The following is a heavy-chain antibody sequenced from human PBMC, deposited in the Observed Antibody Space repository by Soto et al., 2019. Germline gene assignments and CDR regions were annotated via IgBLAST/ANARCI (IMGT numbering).Heavy chain of an antibody. Sequence: VQLLESGGGLVQPGGSLRLSCAASGFTFSSYAMSWVRQAPGKGLEWVSALSGSGVSTYYADSVKGRFTISRDNSKNTLYPKMNSLRAEDTAVYYCAKGWGSKDDYATSGYDLYFYYDMDVVGQGTTVTISS. V-gene: IGHV3-23*01. CDR1: GFTFSSYA. CDR2: LSGSGVST. J-gene: IGHJ6*02. D-gene: IGHD3-22*01. CDR3: AKGWGSKDDYATSGYDLYFYYDMDV.